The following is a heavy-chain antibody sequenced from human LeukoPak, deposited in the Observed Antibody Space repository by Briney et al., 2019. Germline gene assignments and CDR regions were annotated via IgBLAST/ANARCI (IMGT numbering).Heavy chain of an antibody. CDR3: ARSRPPDY. Sequence: PSETLSLTCAVYGGSFSGYYWSWIRQPPGKGLEWIGYIYYSGSTNYNPSLKSRVTISVDTSKNQFSLKLSSVTPADTAVYYCARSRPPDYWGQGTLVTVSS. V-gene: IGHV4-59*01. J-gene: IGHJ4*02. CDR2: IYYSGST. CDR1: GGSFSGYY.